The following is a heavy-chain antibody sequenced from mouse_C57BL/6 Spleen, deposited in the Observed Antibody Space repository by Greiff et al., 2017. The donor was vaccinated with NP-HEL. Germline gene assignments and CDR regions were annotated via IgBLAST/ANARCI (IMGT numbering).Heavy chain of an antibody. V-gene: IGHV1-82*01. J-gene: IGHJ3*01. D-gene: IGHD1-1*01. CDR2: IYPGDGDT. CDR3: ASYGSSLFAY. Sequence: VQLVESGPELVKPGASVKISCKASGYAFSSSWMNWVKQRPGKGLEWIGRIYPGDGDTNYNGKFKGKATLTADKSSSTAYMQLSSLTSEDSAVYFCASYGSSLFAYWGQGTLVTVSA. CDR1: GYAFSSSW.